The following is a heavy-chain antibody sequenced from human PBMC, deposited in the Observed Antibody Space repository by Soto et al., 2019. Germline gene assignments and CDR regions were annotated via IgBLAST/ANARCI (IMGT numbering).Heavy chain of an antibody. J-gene: IGHJ4*02. CDR2: IYSGGTT. Sequence: EVQLVESGGGLVQPGGSLRLSCAASGITVSRNYMSWVRQAPGKGLEWVSVIYSGGTTHYADSVKGRFTISRDKSKNTLYLQMNSLRAEDTAVYYCARGVWVDGYGAGTYFDHWGQGTLVTVSS. D-gene: IGHD3-16*01. CDR3: ARGVWVDGYGAGTYFDH. CDR1: GITVSRNY. V-gene: IGHV3-66*01.